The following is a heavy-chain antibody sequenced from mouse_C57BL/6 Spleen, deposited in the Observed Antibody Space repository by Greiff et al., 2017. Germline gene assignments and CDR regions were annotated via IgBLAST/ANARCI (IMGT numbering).Heavy chain of an antibody. CDR1: GFTFSSYG. CDR2: ISSGGSYT. Sequence: EVQVVESGGDLVKPGGSLKLSCAASGFTFSSYGMSWVRPTPDQRLEWVATISSGGSYTYYPDSVKGRFTISRDNAKNTLYLQLSSLKSEDTAMYYCARHEDFTTVVAGYYAMDYWGQGTSVTVSS. D-gene: IGHD1-1*01. J-gene: IGHJ4*01. V-gene: IGHV5-6*01. CDR3: ARHEDFTTVVAGYYAMDY.